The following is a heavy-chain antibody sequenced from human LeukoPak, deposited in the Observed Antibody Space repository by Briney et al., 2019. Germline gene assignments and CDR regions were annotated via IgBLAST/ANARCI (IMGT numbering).Heavy chain of an antibody. D-gene: IGHD5-24*01. Sequence: GGSLRLSCAASGFAFSSYWMHWVRQAPGKGLVWVSRINSDGSSTSYADSVKGRFTISRDNAKNTLYLQMNSLRAEDTAVYYCARGEMATIMDAFDIWGQGTMVTVSS. CDR3: ARGEMATIMDAFDI. CDR1: GFAFSSYW. J-gene: IGHJ3*02. V-gene: IGHV3-74*01. CDR2: INSDGSST.